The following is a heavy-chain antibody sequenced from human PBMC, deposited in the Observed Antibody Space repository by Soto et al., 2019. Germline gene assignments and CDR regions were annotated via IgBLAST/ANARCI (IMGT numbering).Heavy chain of an antibody. V-gene: IGHV1-18*01. CDR1: GYTFTSYG. CDR2: ISAYNGNT. D-gene: IGHD3-16*01. CDR3: ARAPSTGLITFGEPPNARDI. Sequence: QVQLVQSGAEVKKPGASVKVSCKASGYTFTSYGISWVRQAPGQGLEWMGWISAYNGNTNYAQKLQGRVTMTTGTSTSTDYMELRSLRSDDTAVYYCARAPSTGLITFGEPPNARDIWGQGTMVTVSS. J-gene: IGHJ3*02.